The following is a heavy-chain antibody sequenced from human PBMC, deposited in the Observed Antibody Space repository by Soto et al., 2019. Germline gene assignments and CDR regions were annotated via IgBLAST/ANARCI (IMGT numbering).Heavy chain of an antibody. CDR1: GFTFSSYW. D-gene: IGHD2-21*02. CDR3: ARDTTAVVTYFDY. Sequence: EVQLVESGGGLGQPGGSLRLSCAASGFTFSSYWMSWVRQAPGKGLEWVANINQDGSEKYYVDSVKGRITISRDNAKNSLYLQMNGLRAEDTAVYYCARDTTAVVTYFDYGGLGTLVTVSS. CDR2: INQDGSEK. V-gene: IGHV3-7*01. J-gene: IGHJ4*02.